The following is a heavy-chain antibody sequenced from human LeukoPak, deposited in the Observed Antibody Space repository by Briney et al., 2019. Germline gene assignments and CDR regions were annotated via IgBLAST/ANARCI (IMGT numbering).Heavy chain of an antibody. V-gene: IGHV1-46*01. CDR3: ARDLSPASNGYDLGLFDF. CDR1: GYTFTNYY. Sequence: ASVKLSCKASGYTFTNYYIHWLRQAPGQGLEWMGIISPNGGNTSYHQRLQDRVTMATDTATNTVYMDLSGLRSDDTAVYCARDLSPASNGYDLGLFDFWGQGTLVSVSS. CDR2: ISPNGGNT. D-gene: IGHD5-12*01. J-gene: IGHJ4*02.